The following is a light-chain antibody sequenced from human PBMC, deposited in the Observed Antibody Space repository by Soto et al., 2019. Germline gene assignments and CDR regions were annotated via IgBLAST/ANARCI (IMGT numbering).Light chain of an antibody. CDR1: SSNIRSNT. J-gene: IGLJ3*02. CDR2: GNN. Sequence: QSVLTQPPSASGTPGQRVTISCSGSSSNIRSNTVNWYQQLPGTDPKLLIYGNNQRPSGVPDRFSASESGTSASLAISGRQSVDEADYYCATWDDSLNGRVFGGGTKLTVL. V-gene: IGLV1-44*01. CDR3: ATWDDSLNGRV.